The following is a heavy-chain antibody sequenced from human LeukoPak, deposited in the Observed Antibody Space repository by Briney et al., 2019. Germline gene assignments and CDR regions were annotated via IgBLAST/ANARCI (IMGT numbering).Heavy chain of an antibody. V-gene: IGHV1-46*01. CDR2: INPSGGST. CDR1: GYTFASYY. D-gene: IGHD3-10*01. Sequence: ASVKVSCKASGYTFASYYMHWVRQAPGQGLEWMGIINPSGGSTSYAQKFQGRVTMTRDTSTSTVYMELSSLRSEDTAVYYCARGFYGSGSPPSAPAYWGQGTLVTVSS. CDR3: ARGFYGSGSPPSAPAY. J-gene: IGHJ4*02.